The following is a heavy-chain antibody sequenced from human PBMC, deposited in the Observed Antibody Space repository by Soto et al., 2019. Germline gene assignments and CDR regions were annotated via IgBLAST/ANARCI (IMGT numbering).Heavy chain of an antibody. CDR2: ISYDGSNK. Sequence: GGSLRLSCAASGFTFSSYGMHWVRQAPGKGLEWVAVISYDGSNKYYADSVKGRFTISRDNSKNTLYLQMNSLRAEDTAVYYCAKVDSDQLEPPPSYYYYGMEVWGQGTTVTVSS. V-gene: IGHV3-30*18. CDR1: GFTFSSYG. CDR3: AKVDSDQLEPPPSYYYYGMEV. J-gene: IGHJ6*02. D-gene: IGHD1-1*01.